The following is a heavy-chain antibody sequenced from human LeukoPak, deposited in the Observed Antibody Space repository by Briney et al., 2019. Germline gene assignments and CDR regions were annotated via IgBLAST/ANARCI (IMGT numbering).Heavy chain of an antibody. CDR3: ARVGIGYYDFWSGYPHTLDY. J-gene: IGHJ4*02. CDR2: INPSGGST. D-gene: IGHD3-3*01. CDR1: GYTFTSYY. Sequence: VASVKVSCKASGYTFTSYYMHWVRQAPGQGLEWMGIINPSGGSTSYAQKFQGRVTMTRDTSTSTVYMELSSLRSEDTAVYYCARVGIGYYDFWSGYPHTLDYWGQGTLVTVSS. V-gene: IGHV1-46*01.